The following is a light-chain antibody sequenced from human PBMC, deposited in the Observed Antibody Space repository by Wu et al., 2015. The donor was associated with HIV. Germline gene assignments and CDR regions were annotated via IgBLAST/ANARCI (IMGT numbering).Light chain of an antibody. CDR3: QQYTTYWNLT. V-gene: IGKV1-5*03. CDR2: KAS. Sequence: DIQLTQSPSTLSASVGDRVTITCRASESVGNWVAWYQQKPGKAPKLLIFKASTLQSGVPPRFSGSRSGTQFTLTISGLQPDDFATYYCQQYTTYWNLTFGGGTRVEIK. J-gene: IGKJ4*02. CDR1: ESVGNW.